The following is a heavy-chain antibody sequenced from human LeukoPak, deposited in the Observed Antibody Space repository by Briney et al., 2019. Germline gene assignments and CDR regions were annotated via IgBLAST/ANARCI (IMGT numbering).Heavy chain of an antibody. CDR2: ISGSGGST. CDR3: AKDVQWLEPDYYYGMDV. D-gene: IGHD6-19*01. Sequence: GGSLRLSCAASGFTFSSYAMSWVRQAPGKGLEWVSAISGSGGSTYYADSVKGRFTISRDNPKNTLYLQMNSLRAEDTAVYYCAKDVQWLEPDYYYGMDVWGQGITVTVSS. V-gene: IGHV3-23*01. J-gene: IGHJ6*02. CDR1: GFTFSSYA.